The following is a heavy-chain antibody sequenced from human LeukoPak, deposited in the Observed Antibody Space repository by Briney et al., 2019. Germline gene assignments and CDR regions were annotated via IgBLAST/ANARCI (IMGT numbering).Heavy chain of an antibody. V-gene: IGHV4-61*02. Sequence: SETLSLTCTVSGGSISSGSYYWSWIRQPAGKGLEWIGRIYTSGSTNYNPSLKSRVTISVDTSKNQFSLKLSSVTAADTAVYYCARCGYSGYVRYSSSWYCREFGYWGQGTLVTVSS. CDR2: IYTSGST. CDR3: ARCGYSGYVRYSSSWYCREFGY. J-gene: IGHJ4*02. D-gene: IGHD6-13*01. CDR1: GGSISSGSYY.